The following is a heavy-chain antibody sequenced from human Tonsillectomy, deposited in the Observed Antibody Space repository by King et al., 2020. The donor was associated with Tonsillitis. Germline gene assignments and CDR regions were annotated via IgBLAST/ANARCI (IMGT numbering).Heavy chain of an antibody. J-gene: IGHJ4*02. CDR3: ALNFYGSGTYYEASEY. Sequence: LQLQESGPGLLKPSETLSLTCTVSVGSISSSSYYWGGIRQPPGKWLVWIGTLYFIGSSSYNPSLTSRVTISVDTSKNQFSLKLSSVTAADTAVYYCALNFYGSGTYYEASEYWGQGTLVTVSS. CDR1: VGSISSSSYY. V-gene: IGHV4-39*01. CDR2: LYFIGSS. D-gene: IGHD3-10*01.